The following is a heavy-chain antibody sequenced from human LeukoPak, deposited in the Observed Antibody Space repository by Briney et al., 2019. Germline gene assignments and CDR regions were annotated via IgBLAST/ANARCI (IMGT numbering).Heavy chain of an antibody. CDR3: AKAVSSSWYFDY. D-gene: IGHD6-13*01. CDR2: IRYDGSNK. J-gene: IGHJ4*02. V-gene: IGHV3-30*02. Sequence: GRSLRLSCAASGFTFSSYTMHWVRQAPGKGLEWVAFIRYDGSNKYYADSVKGRFTISGDNSKNTLYLQMNSLRAEDTAVYYCAKAVSSSWYFDYWGQGTLVTVSS. CDR1: GFTFSSYT.